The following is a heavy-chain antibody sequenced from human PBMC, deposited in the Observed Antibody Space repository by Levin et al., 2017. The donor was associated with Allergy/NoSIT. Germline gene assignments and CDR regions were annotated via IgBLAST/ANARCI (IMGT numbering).Heavy chain of an antibody. J-gene: IGHJ3*02. CDR2: IDPSDSYT. V-gene: IGHV5-10-1*01. CDR1: GYSFTNYW. Sequence: KSGESLKISCKASGYSFTNYWITWVRQMPGKGLEWMGRIDPSDSYTDYSPSFQGHVTISADKSISSAYLQWSSLKASDTAMYYCARHYGGNSFRFRAFDIWGQGTVVTVSS. D-gene: IGHD4-23*01. CDR3: ARHYGGNSFRFRAFDI.